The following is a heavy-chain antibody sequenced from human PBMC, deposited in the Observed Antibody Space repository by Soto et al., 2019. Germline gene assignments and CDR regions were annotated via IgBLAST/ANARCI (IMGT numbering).Heavy chain of an antibody. D-gene: IGHD2-15*01. J-gene: IGHJ3*02. CDR1: GFTFSSYW. CDR3: ARDLLCSGGSCYEGLAFDI. V-gene: IGHV3-74*01. Sequence: GGSLRLSCAASGFTFSSYWMHLVRQAPGKGLVWVSRINSDGSSTSYADSVKGRFTISRDNAKNTLYLQMNSLRAEDTAVYYCARDLLCSGGSCYEGLAFDIWGQGTMVTVSS. CDR2: INSDGSST.